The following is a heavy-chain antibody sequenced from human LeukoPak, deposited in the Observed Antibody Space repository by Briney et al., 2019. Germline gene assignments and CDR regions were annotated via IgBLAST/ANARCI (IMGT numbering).Heavy chain of an antibody. J-gene: IGHJ4*02. CDR1: GGSVSSYY. D-gene: IGHD3-16*01. CDR2: IHYSGSN. Sequence: SETLSLTCTVSGGSVSSYYWSCIRQPPGKRLEWIGYIHYSGSNDYNTSLKSRVTISVDTSKNKFSLKLSSVTAADTAVYYCARFLGSGIRYFDYWGQGTLVTVSS. V-gene: IGHV4-59*02. CDR3: ARFLGSGIRYFDY.